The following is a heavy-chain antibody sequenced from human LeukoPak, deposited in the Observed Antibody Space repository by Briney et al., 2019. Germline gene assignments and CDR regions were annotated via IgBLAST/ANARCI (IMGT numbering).Heavy chain of an antibody. V-gene: IGHV3-33*01. CDR3: ARDPDDYGDYSYFDY. J-gene: IGHJ4*02. Sequence: PGGSLRLSCAASGFTFSSYGMHWVRQAPGKGLEWVAVIWYDGSNKYYAASVKGRFTISRDNSKNTLFLQMNSLRAEDTAVYYCARDPDDYGDYSYFDYWGQGTLVTVSS. D-gene: IGHD4-17*01. CDR1: GFTFSSYG. CDR2: IWYDGSNK.